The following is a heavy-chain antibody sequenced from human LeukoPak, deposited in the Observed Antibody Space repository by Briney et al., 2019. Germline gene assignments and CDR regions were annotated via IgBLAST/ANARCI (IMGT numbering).Heavy chain of an antibody. Sequence: PGGSLRLSCVASGFTFDDYAMHWVRQAPGKGLEWVSGISWNSGSKGYVDSVKGRFPISRDNAKNSLYLQMNSLRAEDTALYYCAKSFGRFRELMGEYYFDYWGQGTLVTVSS. J-gene: IGHJ4*02. D-gene: IGHD3-10*01. CDR3: AKSFGRFRELMGEYYFDY. V-gene: IGHV3-9*01. CDR1: GFTFDDYA. CDR2: ISWNSGSK.